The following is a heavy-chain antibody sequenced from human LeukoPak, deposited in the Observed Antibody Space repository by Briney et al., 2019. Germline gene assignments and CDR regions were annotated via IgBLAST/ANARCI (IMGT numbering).Heavy chain of an antibody. Sequence: PGGSLRLSCAASGFTFSSYGMHWVRQAPGKGLVWVAFIRYDGSNKYYADSLKGRFTISRDNSKNTLYLQMNSLRAEDTAVYYCAKGYSSTRRGHFDYWGQGTLVTVSS. CDR3: AKGYSSTRRGHFDY. CDR1: GFTFSSYG. J-gene: IGHJ4*02. D-gene: IGHD6-13*01. V-gene: IGHV3-30*02. CDR2: IRYDGSNK.